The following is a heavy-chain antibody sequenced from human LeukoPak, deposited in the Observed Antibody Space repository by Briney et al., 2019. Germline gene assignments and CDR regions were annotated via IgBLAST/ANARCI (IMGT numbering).Heavy chain of an antibody. CDR2: IYNNEST. Sequence: SGTLSLTCTVSGDAVYYWNWIRQPAGKGLEWIGRIYNNESTWSNPSLKSRVSMSIDTSKNQFSLKLSSVTAADAAVYYCARDIGNHFGGLDHYYYDYWGPGTLVTVSS. CDR3: ARDIGNHFGGLDHYYYDY. V-gene: IGHV4-4*07. CDR1: GDAVYY. J-gene: IGHJ4*02. D-gene: IGHD2-15*01.